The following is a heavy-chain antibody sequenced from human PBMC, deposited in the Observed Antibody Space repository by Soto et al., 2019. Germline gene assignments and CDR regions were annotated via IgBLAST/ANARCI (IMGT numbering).Heavy chain of an antibody. D-gene: IGHD6-19*01. V-gene: IGHV3-30*03. CDR2: ISFDGRNT. Sequence: GGSLRLSCAASGFTFNNYGMHWVRQAPGKGLEWVVVISFDGRNTDYADSVKGRFTMSRDNSKNTVYLQMNSLRAEDTAVYYCARDLYSSGWLTGFDPWGQGTLVTVSS. CDR3: ARDLYSSGWLTGFDP. CDR1: GFTFNNYG. J-gene: IGHJ5*02.